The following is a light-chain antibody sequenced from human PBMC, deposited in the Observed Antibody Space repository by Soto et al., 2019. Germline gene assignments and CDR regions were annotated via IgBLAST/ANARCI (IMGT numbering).Light chain of an antibody. Sequence: DIQMTQSPSSLSASVGDRVTITCRSSQDIGIYLSWYQQKSGGVPRLLIYTASTLQSGVPSRFSGSRSGTDFTLTISSLQPEDAATYFCQKNVGAHRTFGQGTKVEIK. CDR3: QKNVGAHRT. CDR2: TAS. CDR1: QDIGIY. J-gene: IGKJ1*01. V-gene: IGKV1-27*01.